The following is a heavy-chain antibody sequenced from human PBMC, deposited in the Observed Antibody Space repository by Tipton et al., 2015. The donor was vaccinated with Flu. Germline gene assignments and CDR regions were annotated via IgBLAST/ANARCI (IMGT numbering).Heavy chain of an antibody. Sequence: LRLSCTVSGGSISSYYWSWIRQPAGKGLEWIGRIYTSGSTNYNPSLKSRVTMSVDTSKNQFSLKLSSVTAADTAVYYCASTPADYYDSSGYYYSFDYWGQGTLVTVSS. CDR1: GGSISSYY. D-gene: IGHD3-22*01. CDR3: ASTPADYYDSSGYYYSFDY. CDR2: IYTSGST. V-gene: IGHV4-4*07. J-gene: IGHJ4*02.